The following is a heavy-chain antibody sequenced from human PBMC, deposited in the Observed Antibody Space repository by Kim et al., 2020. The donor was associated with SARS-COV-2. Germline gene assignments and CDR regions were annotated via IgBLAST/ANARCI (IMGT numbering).Heavy chain of an antibody. CDR1: GGTFSSYA. CDR3: ARGGPRQQLVLYYGMDV. Sequence: SVKVSCKASGGTFSSYAISWVRQAPGQGLEWMGRIIPILGIANYAQKFQGRVTITADKSTSTAYMELSSLRSEDTAVYYCARGGPRQQLVLYYGMDVWGQGTTVTVSS. D-gene: IGHD6-13*01. V-gene: IGHV1-69*04. J-gene: IGHJ6*02. CDR2: IIPILGIA.